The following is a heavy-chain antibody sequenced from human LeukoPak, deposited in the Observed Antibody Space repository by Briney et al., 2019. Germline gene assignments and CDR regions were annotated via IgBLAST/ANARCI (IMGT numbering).Heavy chain of an antibody. Sequence: SETPSLTCTVSGGSISSSSYYWGWIRQPPGTGLEWIGSIYYSGSTYYNPSLKSRVTISVDTSKNQFSLKLSSVTAADTAVYYCARAVVNAPYYYYYYMDVWGKGTTVSVSS. D-gene: IGHD4-23*01. J-gene: IGHJ6*03. CDR1: GGSISSSSYY. V-gene: IGHV4-39*07. CDR2: IYYSGST. CDR3: ARAVVNAPYYYYYYMDV.